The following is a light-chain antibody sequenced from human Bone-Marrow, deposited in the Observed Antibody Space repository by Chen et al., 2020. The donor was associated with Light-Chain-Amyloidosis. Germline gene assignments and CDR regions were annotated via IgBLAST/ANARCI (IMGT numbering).Light chain of an antibody. CDR3: SSNTITNTLV. V-gene: IGLV2-14*01. Sequence: QSALTQPASVSGSPGQPITISCTGTSSDVGGDNHFSWYQQHPDKAPKLMIYEVTNRPSWVPDRFSGSKSDNTASLTISELQTEDDADYFCSSNTITNTLVFGSGTRVTVL. CDR2: EVT. CDR1: SSDVGGDNH. J-gene: IGLJ1*01.